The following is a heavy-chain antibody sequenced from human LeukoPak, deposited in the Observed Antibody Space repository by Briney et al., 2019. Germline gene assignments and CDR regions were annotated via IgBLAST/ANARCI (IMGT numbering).Heavy chain of an antibody. Sequence: SETLSLTCTFYGGSVSSYYWSWIRQPAGKPLEWIGRVFVTGSPNYSPSLKTRVTISLDASKNQLSLRLASVTAADTAVYYCVRDYSSGWPMSYYNPYIDLWGKGTMFTVSS. CDR3: VRDYSSGWPMSYYNPYIDL. D-gene: IGHD4-11*01. J-gene: IGHJ6*03. CDR1: GGSVSSYY. V-gene: IGHV4-4*07. CDR2: VFVTGSP.